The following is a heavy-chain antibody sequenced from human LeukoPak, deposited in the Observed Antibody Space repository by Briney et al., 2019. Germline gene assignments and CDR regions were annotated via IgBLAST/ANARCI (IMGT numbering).Heavy chain of an antibody. CDR2: IWADGAP. CDR1: GGSISDHY. J-gene: IGHJ4*02. CDR3: ARGRDSRGYQFMGFDS. D-gene: IGHD3-22*01. Sequence: SETLSLTCTVSGGSISDHYWTWIRQPAGKGLEWIGRIWADGAPTYRPSLKSRVTISVDTSKNQFSLRLSSVTAADTAVYYCARGRDSRGYQFMGFDSWGQGTLVTVSS. V-gene: IGHV4-4*07.